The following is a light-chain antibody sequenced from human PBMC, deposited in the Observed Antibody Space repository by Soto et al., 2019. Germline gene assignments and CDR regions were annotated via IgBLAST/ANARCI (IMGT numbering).Light chain of an antibody. Sequence: DVQMTQSPSSVSASIGDRVTISCRASQYISSWLAWYQQKPGKAPKLLIYAPSNFQSGVPSRFSGSGSGTHFTLTISSLQPEDFATYYCQQLHGYPITFGQRGRLEVK. J-gene: IGKJ5*01. CDR3: QQLHGYPIT. V-gene: IGKV1-12*01. CDR1: QYISSW. CDR2: APS.